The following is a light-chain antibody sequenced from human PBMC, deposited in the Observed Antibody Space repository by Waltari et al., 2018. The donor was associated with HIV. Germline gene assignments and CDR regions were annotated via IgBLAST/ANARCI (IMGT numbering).Light chain of an antibody. CDR3: QQRSHWPLT. J-gene: IGKJ4*01. Sequence: TVLPPSPARLSLPPGERNTLSLRANQCVSDFLAWYRQTPGEPPRLLIYDASTRATGTPARFSGSGSGTDFTLTISSREPEDFAVYYCQQRSHWPLTFGGGTKVEMK. V-gene: IGKV3-11*01. CDR1: QCVSDF. CDR2: DAS.